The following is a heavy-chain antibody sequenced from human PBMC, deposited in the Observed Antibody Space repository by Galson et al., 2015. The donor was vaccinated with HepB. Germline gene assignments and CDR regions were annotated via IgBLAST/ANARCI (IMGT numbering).Heavy chain of an antibody. Sequence: SVKVSCKASGGTFSSYAISWVRQAPGQGLEWMGRIIPILGIANYAQKFQGRVTITADKSTSTANMELSSLRSEDTAVYYCAINEGGYCSGGSCLDYWGQGTLVTVSS. J-gene: IGHJ4*02. D-gene: IGHD2-15*01. CDR2: IIPILGIA. CDR1: GGTFSSYA. CDR3: AINEGGYCSGGSCLDY. V-gene: IGHV1-69*04.